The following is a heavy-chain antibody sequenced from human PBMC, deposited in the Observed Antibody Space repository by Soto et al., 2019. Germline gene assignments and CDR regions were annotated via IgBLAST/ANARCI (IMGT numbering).Heavy chain of an antibody. J-gene: IGHJ3*02. V-gene: IGHV3-30*18. CDR3: AKEGVAGDRDAFDI. CDR1: GFTFSSYG. Sequence: HPGGSLRLSCAASGFTFSSYGMHWVRQAPGKALEWVAVISYDGSNKYYADSVKGRFPISRDNSKNTLYLQMNSLRAEDTVVYYCAKEGVAGDRDAFDIWGQGTLVTV. CDR2: ISYDGSNK. D-gene: IGHD6-19*01.